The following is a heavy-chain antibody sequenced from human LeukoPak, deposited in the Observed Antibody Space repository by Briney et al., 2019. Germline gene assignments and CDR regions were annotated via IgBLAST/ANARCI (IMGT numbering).Heavy chain of an antibody. CDR3: AGGGNFGYSDLSDY. CDR1: GYSFTGYH. V-gene: IGHV1-2*02. J-gene: IGHJ4*02. CDR2: INPNSGGP. D-gene: IGHD1-26*01. Sequence: ASVKVSCKASGYSFTGYHLHWVRQAPGQGLEWMGWINPNSGGPNYAQKFQGRVTMTRDTSMRTAYMELTRLTSDDTAVYYCAGGGNFGYSDLSDYWGQGTLVTVSS.